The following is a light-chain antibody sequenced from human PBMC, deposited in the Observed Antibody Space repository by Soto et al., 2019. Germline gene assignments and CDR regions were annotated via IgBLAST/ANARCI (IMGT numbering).Light chain of an antibody. CDR1: QVISYY. CDR2: DAS. J-gene: IGKJ3*01. CDR3: QKYNGEFA. V-gene: IGKV1-27*01. Sequence: DIQMTQSPSSLSASVGDRVTITCRASQVISYYLAWYQQKPGKGPKLLIYDASTLQSGVPSRFSGSGSGTDFTLTISSLQPEDVATYYCQKYNGEFAFGPGTKVDV.